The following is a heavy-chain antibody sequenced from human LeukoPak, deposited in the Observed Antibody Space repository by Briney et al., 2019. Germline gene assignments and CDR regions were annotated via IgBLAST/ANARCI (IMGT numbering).Heavy chain of an antibody. D-gene: IGHD3-16*01. CDR1: GGSISSGGYY. V-gene: IGHV4-31*03. CDR3: ARWGVYYYGMDV. J-gene: IGHJ6*02. Sequence: SQTLSLTCTVSGGSISSGGYYWSWIRQHPGKGLEWIGYIYYSGSTNYNPSLKSRVTISVDTSKNQFSLKLSSVTAADTAVYYCARWGVYYYGMDVWGQGTTVTVSS. CDR2: IYYSGST.